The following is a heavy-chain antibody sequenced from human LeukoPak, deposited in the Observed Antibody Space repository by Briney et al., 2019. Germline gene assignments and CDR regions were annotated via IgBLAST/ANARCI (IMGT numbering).Heavy chain of an antibody. CDR1: GFTFSSYA. V-gene: IGHV3-48*01. J-gene: IGHJ6*02. CDR2: ISSSSSTI. CDR3: ARGLLNGMDV. Sequence: PGGSLRLSRAASGFTFSSYAMSWVRQAPGKGLEWVSYISSSSSTIYYADSVKGRFTISRDNAKNSLYLQMNSLRAEDTAVYYCARGLLNGMDVWGQGTTVTVSS. D-gene: IGHD2-8*01.